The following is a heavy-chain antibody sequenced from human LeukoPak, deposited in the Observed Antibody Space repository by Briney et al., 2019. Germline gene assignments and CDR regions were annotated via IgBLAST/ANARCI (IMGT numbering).Heavy chain of an antibody. D-gene: IGHD1-26*01. CDR1: GFTLRSDW. CDR2: INQDGSLK. V-gene: IGHV3-7*01. CDR3: ARDSLGWELPPNFDY. J-gene: IGHJ4*02. Sequence: GESLRLSCAASGFTLRSDWMNWVRQAPGKGLEWVANINQDGSLKYYVDSVKGRFTISRDNAKNSLYLQMNSLRAEDTAVYYCARDSLGWELPPNFDYWGQRTLVTVSS.